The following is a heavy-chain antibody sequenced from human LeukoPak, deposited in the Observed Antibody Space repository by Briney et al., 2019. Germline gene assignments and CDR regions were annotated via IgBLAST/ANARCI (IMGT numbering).Heavy chain of an antibody. CDR3: ARDTGYSSSWYHRFDP. D-gene: IGHD6-13*01. CDR2: ISAYNGNT. CDR1: GYTFTSYG. V-gene: IGHV1-18*01. J-gene: IGHJ5*02. Sequence: ASVKVSCKASGYTFTSYGISWVRQAPGQGLEWMGWISAYNGNTNYAQKLQGRVTMTTDTPTSTAYMELRSLRSDDTAVYYCARDTGYSSSWYHRFDPWGQGTLVTVSS.